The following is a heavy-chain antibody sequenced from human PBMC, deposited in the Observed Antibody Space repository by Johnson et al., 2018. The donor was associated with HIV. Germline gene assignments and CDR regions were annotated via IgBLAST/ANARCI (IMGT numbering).Heavy chain of an antibody. D-gene: IGHD6-6*01. CDR2: VSWNSGSL. Sequence: VQLVESGGGLVQPGRSLRLSCAASGFTFDDYAMHWVRQAPGKGLEWVSGVSWNSGSLGYADSVKGRFTISRDSAKNSLYLQMNSLRAEDTALYYCAKDTTFSSWHAFDIWGQGTMVTVSS. J-gene: IGHJ3*02. V-gene: IGHV3-9*01. CDR1: GFTFDDYA. CDR3: AKDTTFSSWHAFDI.